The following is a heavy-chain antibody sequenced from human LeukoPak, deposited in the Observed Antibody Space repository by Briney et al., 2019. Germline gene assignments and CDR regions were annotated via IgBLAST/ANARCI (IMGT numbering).Heavy chain of an antibody. CDR2: ISYDGSKK. CDR1: GFTFSSYG. D-gene: IGHD1-26*01. J-gene: IGHJ6*03. CDR3: ARAPWELTDYYYMDV. V-gene: IGHV3-30*03. Sequence: GGSLRLSCAASGFTFSSYGMHWVRQAPGKGLEWVAVISYDGSKKNYADSVKGRFTISRDNSKNTLYLQMKSLRGEDTAVYYCARAPWELTDYYYMDVWGKGTTVTVSS.